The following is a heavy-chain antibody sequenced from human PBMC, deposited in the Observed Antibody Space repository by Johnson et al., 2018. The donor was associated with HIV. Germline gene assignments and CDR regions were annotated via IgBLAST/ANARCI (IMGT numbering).Heavy chain of an antibody. V-gene: IGHV3-30-3*01. J-gene: IGHJ3*01. Sequence: QVQLVESGGGLVKPGGSLRLSCAASGFTFDDNAMHWVRQDPGQGLEWVAVISYDGSNKYYADSVKGRFTISRDNSKNTLYLQMNSLRVEDTAMYYCARDSYSGGGSYSWGQGTMVTVSS. CDR2: ISYDGSNK. CDR1: GFTFDDNA. CDR3: ARDSYSGGGSYS. D-gene: IGHD1-26*01.